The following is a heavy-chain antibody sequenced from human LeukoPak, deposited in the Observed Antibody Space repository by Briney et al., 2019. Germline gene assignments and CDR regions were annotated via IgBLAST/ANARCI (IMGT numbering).Heavy chain of an antibody. CDR3: ARAVTLDYGGNSSIDY. CDR2: ISAYNGNT. Sequence: ASVKVSCKASGYTFTSYGISWVRQAPGQGLEWMGWISAYNGNTNYAQKLQGRVTMTTDTSTSTAYMELRSLRSDDTAVYYCARAVTLDYGGNSSIDYWGQGTLVTVSS. V-gene: IGHV1-18*01. D-gene: IGHD4-23*01. CDR1: GYTFTSYG. J-gene: IGHJ4*02.